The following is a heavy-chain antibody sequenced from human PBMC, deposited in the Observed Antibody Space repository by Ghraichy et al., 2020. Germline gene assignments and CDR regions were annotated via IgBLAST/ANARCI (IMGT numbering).Heavy chain of an antibody. V-gene: IGHV3-30*02. CDR3: AKDLRGRGSYYFDY. CDR1: GFTFSSYG. D-gene: IGHD1-26*01. CDR2: IRYDGSNK. Sequence: GGSLRLSCAASGFTFSSYGMHWVRQAPGKGLEWVAFIRYDGSNKYYADSVKGRFTISRDNSKNTLYLQMNSLRAEDTAVYYCAKDLRGRGSYYFDYWGQGTLVTVSS. J-gene: IGHJ4*02.